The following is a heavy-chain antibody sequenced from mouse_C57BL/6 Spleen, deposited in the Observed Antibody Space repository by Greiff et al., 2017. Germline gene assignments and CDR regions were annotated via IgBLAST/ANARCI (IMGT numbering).Heavy chain of an antibody. D-gene: IGHD4-1*01. Sequence: VQLQQPGAELVKPGASVKLSCKASGYTFTSYWMHWVKQRPGQGLEWIGMIHPNSGSTNYNEKFKSKATLTVDKSSSTAYMQLSSLTSEDSAVYYCASGLGRVDDWGQGTTLTVSS. J-gene: IGHJ2*01. CDR1: GYTFTSYW. CDR3: ASGLGRVDD. CDR2: IHPNSGST. V-gene: IGHV1-64*01.